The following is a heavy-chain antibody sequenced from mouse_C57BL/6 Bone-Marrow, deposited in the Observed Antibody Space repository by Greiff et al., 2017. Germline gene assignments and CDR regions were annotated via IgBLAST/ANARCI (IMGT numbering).Heavy chain of an antibody. CDR3: ARSPYYSSPGDY. Sequence: QVQLQQSGAELVKPGASVKLSCKASGYTFTSYWMKLVKQRPGQGLEWIGEIDPSDSYPNYNPKFKGKATLTVDTSASTAYMQLSSLTSEDSAVYYCARSPYYSSPGDYWGQGTTLTVSS. CDR2: IDPSDSYP. CDR1: GYTFTSYW. V-gene: IGHV1-50*01. J-gene: IGHJ2*01. D-gene: IGHD2-5*01.